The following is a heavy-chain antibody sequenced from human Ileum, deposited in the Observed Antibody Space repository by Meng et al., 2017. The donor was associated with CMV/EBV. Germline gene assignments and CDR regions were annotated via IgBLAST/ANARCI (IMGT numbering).Heavy chain of an antibody. D-gene: IGHD1-26*01. V-gene: IGHV3-49*04. CDR2: IGREASGETT. CDR3: YRWLGWSYSAW. Sequence: GESLKISCRASGFTFGDYDMSWVRQAPGKGLEWVGFIGREASGETTAYAASVRGRFTISKDKSKSIAYLQMNSLKSEDTAVYYCYRWLGWSYSAWWGQGTLVTVSS. CDR1: GFTFGDYD. J-gene: IGHJ4*02.